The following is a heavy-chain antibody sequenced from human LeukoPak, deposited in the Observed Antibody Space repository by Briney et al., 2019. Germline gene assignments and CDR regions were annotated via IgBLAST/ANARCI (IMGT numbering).Heavy chain of an antibody. J-gene: IGHJ4*02. CDR2: IKQDGSEK. D-gene: IGHD3-3*01. CDR1: GFTFSSYW. CDR3: ARENFWSGYYFFDY. Sequence: GGSLRLSCAASGFTFSSYWMSWVRQAPGQGLEGVASIKQDGSEKYYVDSVKGRFTISRDNAKNSLYLQMNSLRAEDTAVYYCARENFWSGYYFFDYWGQGTLVTVSS. V-gene: IGHV3-7*01.